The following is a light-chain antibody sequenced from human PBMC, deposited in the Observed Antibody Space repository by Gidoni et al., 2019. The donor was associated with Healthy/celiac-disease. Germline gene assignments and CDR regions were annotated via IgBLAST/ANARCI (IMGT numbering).Light chain of an antibody. V-gene: IGKV1-27*01. J-gene: IGKJ1*01. CDR1: QGISNY. CDR2: AAS. Sequence: DIQMTQSPSSLSASVGDRVTITCRASQGISNYLAGYQQKPGKVPKLLIYAASPLQSGGPSRFSGSGSGTEFTLNISSLQPEDVANYYCQKYNSAPWTFGQGTKVEIK. CDR3: QKYNSAPWT.